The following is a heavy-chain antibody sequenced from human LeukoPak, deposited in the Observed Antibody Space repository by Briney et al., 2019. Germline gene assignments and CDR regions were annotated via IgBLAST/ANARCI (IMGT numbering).Heavy chain of an antibody. CDR3: AREPSYYDFWSGPGYYYYGMDV. D-gene: IGHD3-3*01. Sequence: PSETLSLTCTVSGGSIGSGDYYWSWIRQPPGKGLEWIGYIYYSGSTYYNPSLKSRVTISVDTSKNQFSLKLSSVTAADTAVYYCAREPSYYDFWSGPGYYYYGMDVWGQGTTVTVSS. J-gene: IGHJ6*02. V-gene: IGHV4-30-4*01. CDR2: IYYSGST. CDR1: GGSIGSGDYY.